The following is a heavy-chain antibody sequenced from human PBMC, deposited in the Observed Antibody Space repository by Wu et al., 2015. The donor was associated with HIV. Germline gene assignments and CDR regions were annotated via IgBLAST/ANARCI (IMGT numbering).Heavy chain of an antibody. CDR2: INPNSGGT. D-gene: IGHD2-2*01. V-gene: IGHV1-2*02. CDR1: GYTFTGYY. J-gene: IGHJ4*02. CDR3: ARVWRYCSSTSCYPSFDY. Sequence: QVQLVQSGAEVKKPGASVKVSCKASGYTFTGYYMHWVRQAPGQGLEWMGWINPNSGGTNYAQKFQGRVTMTRDTSISTAYMELSRLRSDDTAVYYCARVWRYCSSTSCYPSFDYWGQGTLVTVSS.